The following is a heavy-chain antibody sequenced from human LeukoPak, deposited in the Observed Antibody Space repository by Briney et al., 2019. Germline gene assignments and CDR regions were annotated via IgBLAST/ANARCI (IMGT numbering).Heavy chain of an antibody. J-gene: IGHJ4*02. CDR1: GFTFSDYY. CDR3: ARAHRSAFDY. V-gene: IGHV3-11*04. CDR2: IGSSGDTI. Sequence: GGSLRLSCAASGFTFSDYYMSWIRQTPGKGLEWISYIGSSGDTIYYADSVKGRFSISRDNAKNSLWLQMNSLRAEDTAVYYCARAHRSAFDYWGQGTLVTVSS.